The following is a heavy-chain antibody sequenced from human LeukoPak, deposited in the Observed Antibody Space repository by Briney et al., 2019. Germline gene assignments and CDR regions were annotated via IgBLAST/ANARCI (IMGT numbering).Heavy chain of an antibody. CDR2: INPNNGGT. Sequence: ASVKVSCKASGYTFTDYYIHWVRQAPGQGLEWMGWINPNNGGTNYAHKFQGRITLTTDTSTSTAYMELRSLRSDDTAVYYCARDRILCDYWGQGTLVTVSS. D-gene: IGHD1-14*01. CDR1: GYTFTDYY. V-gene: IGHV1-2*02. J-gene: IGHJ4*02. CDR3: ARDRILCDY.